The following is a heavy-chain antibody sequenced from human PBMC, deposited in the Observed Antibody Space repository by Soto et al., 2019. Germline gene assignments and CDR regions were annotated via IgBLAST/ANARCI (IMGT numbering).Heavy chain of an antibody. CDR1: GFTFSPAA. Sequence: EVQLVDSGGGLVQPGGSLKLSCAASGFTFSPAAMHWVRQASGKGLEWVGVIRNNANNYATAYAASVKGRFTVSRDDSKNTAYLQMNSLKTEDTAVYYCTRQGGALDFDYWGQGTLVTVSS. CDR3: TRQGGALDFDY. D-gene: IGHD1-26*01. J-gene: IGHJ4*02. V-gene: IGHV3-73*01. CDR2: IRNNANNYAT.